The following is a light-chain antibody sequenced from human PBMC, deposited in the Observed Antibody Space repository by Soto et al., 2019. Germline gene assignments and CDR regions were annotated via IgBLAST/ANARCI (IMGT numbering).Light chain of an antibody. V-gene: IGKV1-5*01. CDR2: DAS. J-gene: IGKJ1*01. CDR1: QSISSW. CDR3: QQYKSYSWT. Sequence: DIQMTQSPSTLSGSVGDRVTITCRASQSISSWLAWYQQKPGKAPKVLIYDASSLKSGVPSRFSGSGSGTEFTFTISSLQPDDFATYYCQQYKSYSWTFGQGTKV.